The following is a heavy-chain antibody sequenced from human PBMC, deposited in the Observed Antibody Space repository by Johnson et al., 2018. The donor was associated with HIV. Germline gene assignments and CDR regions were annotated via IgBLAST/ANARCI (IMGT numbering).Heavy chain of an antibody. V-gene: IGHV3-38-3*01. Sequence: VQLVESGGGLVQPGGSLRLSCAASGFTFSSNEMSWVRQAPGKGLEWVSSISGGSTYYADSRQGRFTISRDNSKNTLHLQMNSLRAEDTAVYYCAKDQWSSSWTNDAFDFWGQGTMVTVSS. CDR2: ISGGST. CDR3: AKDQWSSSWTNDAFDF. D-gene: IGHD6-13*01. J-gene: IGHJ3*01. CDR1: GFTFSSNE.